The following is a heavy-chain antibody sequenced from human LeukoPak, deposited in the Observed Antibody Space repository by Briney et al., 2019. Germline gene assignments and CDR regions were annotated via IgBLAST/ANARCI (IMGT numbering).Heavy chain of an antibody. Sequence: GGSLRLSCAASGFTFSSYGMHWVRQAPGKGLEWVSSITSSSSYIYYADSVKGRFTISRDNAQKSLFLQMNSLRDEDTAVYFCARVKMDSTGWYYYFDSWGQGTLVTVSS. D-gene: IGHD6-19*01. J-gene: IGHJ4*02. V-gene: IGHV3-21*01. CDR2: ITSSSSYI. CDR3: ARVKMDSTGWYYYFDS. CDR1: GFTFSSYG.